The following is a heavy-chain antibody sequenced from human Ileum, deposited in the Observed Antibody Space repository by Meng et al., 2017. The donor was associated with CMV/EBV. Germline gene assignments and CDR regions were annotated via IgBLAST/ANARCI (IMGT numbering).Heavy chain of an antibody. CDR1: AYY. V-gene: IGHV4-34*01. CDR3: ARGRLDPVYQLLWVDRVPPFDP. D-gene: IGHD2-2*01. Sequence: AYYWNWIRQPPGKGLEWIGEINHSGSPNYNPSLKSRVTISADTSKNQFSLRLTSVTAADTAMYYCARGRLDPVYQLLWVDRVPPFDPWGQGTLVTVSS. CDR2: INHSGSP. J-gene: IGHJ5*02.